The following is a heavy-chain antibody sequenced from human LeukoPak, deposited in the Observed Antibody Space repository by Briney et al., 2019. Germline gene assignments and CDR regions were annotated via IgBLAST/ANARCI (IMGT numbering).Heavy chain of an antibody. CDR3: ARLWFGEFRNWFDP. J-gene: IGHJ5*02. V-gene: IGHV4-39*01. D-gene: IGHD3-10*01. CDR2: IYYSGST. CDR1: GGSISSSSYY. Sequence: PSETLSLTCTVSGGSISSSSYYWGWIRQPPGKGLEWIGRIYYSGSTYYNPSLKSRVTISVDTSKNQFSLKLSSVTAADTAVYYCARLWFGEFRNWFDPWGQGTLVTVSS.